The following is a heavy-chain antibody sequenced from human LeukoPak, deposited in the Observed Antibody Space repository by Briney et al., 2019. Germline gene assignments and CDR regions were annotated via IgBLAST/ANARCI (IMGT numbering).Heavy chain of an antibody. D-gene: IGHD6-6*01. Sequence: PSETLSLTCTVAGGSISSGAYWWTWIRQDPVKGLEWIGYIYYSGGTYYNPSLRSRVNISVDTSKNQFSLKLSSVTAADTAVYYCARGHSTSSSYFCNGMDVWGQGTTVTVSS. CDR1: GGSISSGAYW. CDR3: ARGHSTSSSYFCNGMDV. J-gene: IGHJ6*02. CDR2: IYYSGGT. V-gene: IGHV4-31*03.